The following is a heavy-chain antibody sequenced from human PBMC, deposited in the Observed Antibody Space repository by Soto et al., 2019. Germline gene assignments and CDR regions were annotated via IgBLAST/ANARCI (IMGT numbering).Heavy chain of an antibody. V-gene: IGHV3-66*01. CDR2: IYSGGST. CDR1: GFTVSSNY. J-gene: IGHJ6*02. CDR3: ARDRIPTGMDV. Sequence: EVQLVESGGGLVQPGGSLRLSCAASGFTVSSNYMSWVRQAPGKGLEWVSVIYSGGSTYYADSVKGRFTISRDNSKNTLYLQMNSLKAEDTAVYYCARDRIPTGMDVWGQGTTVTVSS.